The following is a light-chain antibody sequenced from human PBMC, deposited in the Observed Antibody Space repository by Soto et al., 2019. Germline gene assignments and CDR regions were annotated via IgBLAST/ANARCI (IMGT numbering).Light chain of an antibody. Sequence: DSVXTQSPDSLAVSLGERATINCKSGQSVLHSSNNNNYLAWYQQKPGQPPKLLIYRASTRQSGVPDRFSGSGSGTDFTLTISSLQAEDVAVYYCQQYYSTPFTFGPGTKVDIK. CDR3: QQYYSTPFT. CDR2: RAS. J-gene: IGKJ3*01. CDR1: QSVLHSSNNNNY. V-gene: IGKV4-1*01.